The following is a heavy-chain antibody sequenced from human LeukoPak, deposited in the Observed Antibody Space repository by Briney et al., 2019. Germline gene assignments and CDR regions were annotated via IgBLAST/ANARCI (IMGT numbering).Heavy chain of an antibody. V-gene: IGHV3-48*01. CDR1: GFTFSSYS. CDR3: ARDPGEAVAGTFDY. J-gene: IGHJ4*02. Sequence: PGGSLRLSCAASGFTFSSYSMNWVRQAPGKGLEWVSYVSSSSSTIYYADSVKGRFTISRDNAKNSLYLQMNSLRAEDTAVYYCARDPGEAVAGTFDYWGQGTLVTVSS. D-gene: IGHD6-19*01. CDR2: VSSSSSTI.